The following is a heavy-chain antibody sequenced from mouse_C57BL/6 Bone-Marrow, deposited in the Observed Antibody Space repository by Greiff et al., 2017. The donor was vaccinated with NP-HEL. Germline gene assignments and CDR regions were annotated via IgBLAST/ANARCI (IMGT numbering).Heavy chain of an antibody. J-gene: IGHJ2*01. CDR1: GFTFSSYA. CDR3: AGVGYDYGRTPYFDY. D-gene: IGHD2-4*01. V-gene: IGHV5-4*03. CDR2: ISDGGSYT. Sequence: EVKLMESGGGLVKPGGSLKLSCAASGFTFSSYAMSWVRQTPEKRLEWVATISDGGSYTYYPDNVKGRFTISRDNTKNDLYMQMSHQKSEDTAMYYCAGVGYDYGRTPYFDYWGQGTTLTVSS.